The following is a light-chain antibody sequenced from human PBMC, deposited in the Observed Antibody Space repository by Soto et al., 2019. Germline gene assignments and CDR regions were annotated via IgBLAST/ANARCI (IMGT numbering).Light chain of an antibody. CDR2: EVS. CDR3: SEYTISSTLV. J-gene: IGLJ3*02. V-gene: IGLV2-14*01. CDR1: SSDVGGYNY. Sequence: QSALTQPASVSGSPGQSITISCTGTSSDVGGYNYVSWYQQHPGKAPKLMIYEVSNRPSGVSNRFSGSKSGNTASLTISGLQAEDEADYYCSEYTISSTLVFGGGTKVTVL.